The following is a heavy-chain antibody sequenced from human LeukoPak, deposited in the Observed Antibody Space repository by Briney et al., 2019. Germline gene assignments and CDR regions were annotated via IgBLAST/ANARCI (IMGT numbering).Heavy chain of an antibody. CDR3: ARVEGGSYFNQFDQ. V-gene: IGHV3-74*01. J-gene: IGHJ4*02. D-gene: IGHD1-26*01. CDR1: GFTFSSYW. Sequence: AGGSLRLSCVASGFTFSSYWMHWVCHTPGKGLAWVSRIKNDGSSTDYADSVKGRFTISRDNARNTLYLQMNSLKAEDTAIYYCARVEGGSYFNQFDQWGQGTLVTVSS. CDR2: IKNDGSST.